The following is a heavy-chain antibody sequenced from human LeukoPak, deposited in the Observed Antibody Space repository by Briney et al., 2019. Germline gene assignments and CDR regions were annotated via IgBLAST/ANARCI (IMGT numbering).Heavy chain of an antibody. CDR1: GGSISSSGSY. V-gene: IGHV4-39*07. CDR3: ARVMAARREDLNWFDP. D-gene: IGHD6-6*01. Sequence: SETLSLTCTVSGGSISSSGSYWGWIRQPLGKGLEWIGSIYYSGNTYNPSLKSRVTISVDTSKNQFSLNLSSVTAADTAVYYCARVMAARREDLNWFDPWAREPWSPSPQ. CDR2: IYYSGNT. J-gene: IGHJ5*02.